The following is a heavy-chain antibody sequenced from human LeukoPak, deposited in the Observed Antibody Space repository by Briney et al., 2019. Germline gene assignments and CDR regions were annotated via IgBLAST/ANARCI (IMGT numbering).Heavy chain of an antibody. J-gene: IGHJ4*02. CDR2: ISSSSSYI. D-gene: IGHD3-10*01. Sequence: GGSLRLSCEPSGYTFSRHSMNWVRQAPGKGLEWVSSISSSSSYIYYVDSVKGLFTISRDNAKNSLYLQMNSLRAEETAVYYCARDGRFGFFDYWGQGTLVTVYS. CDR3: ARDGRFGFFDY. V-gene: IGHV3-21*01. CDR1: GYTFSRHS.